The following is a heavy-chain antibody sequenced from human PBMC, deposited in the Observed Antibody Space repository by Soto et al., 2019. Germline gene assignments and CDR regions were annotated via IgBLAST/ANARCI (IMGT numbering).Heavy chain of an antibody. CDR3: ARCGLLRYFDWLSPMDV. CDR1: GYTFTGYY. V-gene: IGHV1-2*02. D-gene: IGHD3-9*01. Sequence: ASVKVSCKASGYTFTGYYMHWVRQAPGQGLEWMGWINPNSGGTNYAQKFQGRVTMTRDTSISTAYMELSRLRSDDTAVYYCARCGLLRYFDWLSPMDVWGQGTTVTVS. J-gene: IGHJ6*02. CDR2: INPNSGGT.